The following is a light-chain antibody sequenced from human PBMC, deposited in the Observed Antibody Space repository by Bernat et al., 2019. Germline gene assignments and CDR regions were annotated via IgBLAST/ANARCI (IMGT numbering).Light chain of an antibody. CDR3: QQSYSIPRT. CDR1: QSITNY. Sequence: DIQMTQSPSSLSASVGDRVIVSYRASQSITNYLNWYQHRPGKAPKLLIYAASILQSGVPSRFSGRGSGTDFTLTISSLQPEDFATYYCQQSYSIPRTFGGGTKVEI. J-gene: IGKJ4*01. CDR2: AAS. V-gene: IGKV1-39*01.